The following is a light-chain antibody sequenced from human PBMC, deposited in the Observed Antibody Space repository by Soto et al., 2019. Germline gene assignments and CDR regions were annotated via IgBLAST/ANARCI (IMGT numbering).Light chain of an antibody. CDR2: DAS. CDR1: ESISYW. Sequence: DIQLTQSPSTLTASVGDRVTIGCRASESISYWLAWYQQKPGKAPKLLIYDASSLSSGVPSRFSGSASGTEFTLTINTLQPDDFATYYCQQYDSYSKTFGQGTQLEIK. V-gene: IGKV1-5*01. CDR3: QQYDSYSKT. J-gene: IGKJ2*01.